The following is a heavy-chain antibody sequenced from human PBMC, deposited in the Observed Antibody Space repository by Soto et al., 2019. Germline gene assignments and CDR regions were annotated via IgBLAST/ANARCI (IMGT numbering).Heavy chain of an antibody. CDR1: EFTFSNYS. Sequence: GGSLRLSGVASEFTFSNYSISWVRQAPGKGLEWVSGISGNDDSTYYADSVKGRCIISRDNSKNKLDLQMNSLRAQDTAVYYCAKDLIRSGVFVFHYLGQGIRVTFCS. CDR3: AKDLIRSGVFVFHY. J-gene: IGHJ4*02. V-gene: IGHV3-23*01. D-gene: IGHD6-13*01. CDR2: ISGNDDST.